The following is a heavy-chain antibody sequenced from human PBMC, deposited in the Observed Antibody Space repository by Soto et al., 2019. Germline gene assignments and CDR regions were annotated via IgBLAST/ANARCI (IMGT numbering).Heavy chain of an antibody. Sequence: EVQLVESGGGLVQPGRSLRLSCAASGFTFDDYAMHWVRQAPGKGLEWVSGIRWNSGSIGYADSVKGRFTISRDNAKNSLYLQMNSLRAEDTALYYCAKDKSYSNSENFDYWGQGTLVTVSS. CDR3: AKDKSYSNSENFDY. CDR2: IRWNSGSI. CDR1: GFTFDDYA. J-gene: IGHJ4*02. V-gene: IGHV3-9*01. D-gene: IGHD4-4*01.